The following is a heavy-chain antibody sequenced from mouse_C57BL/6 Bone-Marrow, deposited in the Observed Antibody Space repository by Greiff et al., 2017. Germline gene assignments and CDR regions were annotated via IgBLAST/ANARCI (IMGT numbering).Heavy chain of an antibody. J-gene: IGHJ3*01. D-gene: IGHD2-2*01. CDR3: AIYYGYDAAWFAY. CDR2: IYPRSGNT. V-gene: IGHV1-81*01. Sequence: LVESGAELARPGASVKLSCKASGYTFTSYGISWVKQRTGQGLEWIGDIYPRSGNTYYNEKFKGKATLTADKSSSTAYMELRSLTSEDSAVYFCAIYYGYDAAWFAYWGQGTLVTVSA. CDR1: GYTFTSYG.